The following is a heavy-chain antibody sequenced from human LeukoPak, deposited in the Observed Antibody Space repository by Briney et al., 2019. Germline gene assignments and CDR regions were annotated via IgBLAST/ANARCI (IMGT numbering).Heavy chain of an antibody. D-gene: IGHD3-10*01. CDR1: GYTFTGYY. Sequence: ASVKVSCKASGYTFTGYYMHWVRQAPGQGLEWMGWINPNSGGTNYAQKFQGWVTMTRDTSISTAYMELSRLRSDDTAVYYRARDRGAYYYGSGSYYNLYYFDYWGQGTLVTVSS. J-gene: IGHJ4*02. V-gene: IGHV1-2*04. CDR2: INPNSGGT. CDR3: ARDRGAYYYGSGSYYNLYYFDY.